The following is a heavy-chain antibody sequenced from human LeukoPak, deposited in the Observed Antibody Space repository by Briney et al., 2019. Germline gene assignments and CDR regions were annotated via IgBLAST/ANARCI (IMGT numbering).Heavy chain of an antibody. CDR2: INPNSGGT. Sequence: ASVKVSCKASGYTFTGYYMHWVRQAPGQGLEWMGWINPNSGGTNYAQKFQGRVTMTRDTSTSTVYMELSSLRSEDTAVYYCARDLEYCSGGSCSDDYWGQGTLVTVSS. D-gene: IGHD2-15*01. V-gene: IGHV1-2*02. CDR1: GYTFTGYY. J-gene: IGHJ4*02. CDR3: ARDLEYCSGGSCSDDY.